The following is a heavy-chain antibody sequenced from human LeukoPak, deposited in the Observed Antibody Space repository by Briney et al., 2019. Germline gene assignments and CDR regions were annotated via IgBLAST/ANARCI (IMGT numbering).Heavy chain of an antibody. D-gene: IGHD3-16*01. V-gene: IGHV4-4*07. J-gene: IGHJ4*02. CDR2: IYTSGST. CDR3: ARKGVSDLYYFDS. CDR1: GDSMTSYY. Sequence: SETLSLTCTVSGDSMTSYYWSWIRQPAGKGLEWIGHIYTSGSTNYTSSLKSRVTISVDTSKNQISLKLRSVTAADTAVYYCARKGVSDLYYFDSWGQGTLVTVSS.